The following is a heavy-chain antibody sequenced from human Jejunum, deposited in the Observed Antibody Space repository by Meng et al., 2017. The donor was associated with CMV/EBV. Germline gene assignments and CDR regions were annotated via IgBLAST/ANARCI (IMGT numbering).Heavy chain of an antibody. Sequence: CQGSGYSFTNYWIGWVRQMPGKGLEWVGIIYPGDSDTRYSPSFQGQVTISADKSIATAYLQWTSLKASDTAIYYCARRYVAGWPNFDYWGQGTLVTVSS. CDR3: ARRYVAGWPNFDY. D-gene: IGHD6-19*01. CDR2: IYPGDSDT. CDR1: GYSFTNYW. J-gene: IGHJ4*02. V-gene: IGHV5-51*01.